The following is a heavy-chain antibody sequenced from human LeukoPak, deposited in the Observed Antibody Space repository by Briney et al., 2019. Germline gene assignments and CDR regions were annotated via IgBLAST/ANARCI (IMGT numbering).Heavy chain of an antibody. D-gene: IGHD6-13*01. J-gene: IGHJ4*02. CDR3: ARHTHSRCWHGNY. CDR2: IDPSDSYT. CDR1: GYSFYRYW. Sequence: HGESLKISCKGSGYSFYRYWISWVRQMPGKGLEWMGRIDPSDSYTNYSPSFQGHVTISADKSISTAYLQWSSLKASDTAMYYCARHTHSRCWHGNYWGQGTLVTVSS. V-gene: IGHV5-10-1*01.